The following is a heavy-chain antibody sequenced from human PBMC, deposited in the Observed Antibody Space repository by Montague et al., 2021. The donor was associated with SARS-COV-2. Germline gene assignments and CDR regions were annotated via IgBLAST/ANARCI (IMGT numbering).Heavy chain of an antibody. CDR1: GFSLSTSGVG. J-gene: IGHJ3*02. D-gene: IGHD3-3*01. CDR3: ARRITIYAFDI. CDR2: IYWDDDK. V-gene: IGHV2-5*02. Sequence: PALVKPTQTLTLTCTFSGFSLSTSGVGVGWIRQPPGKALEWPALIYWDDDKRYSPSLKSRLTITKDTSKNQVVLTMTNMDPVDTATYYCARRITIYAFDIWGQGTMVTVSS.